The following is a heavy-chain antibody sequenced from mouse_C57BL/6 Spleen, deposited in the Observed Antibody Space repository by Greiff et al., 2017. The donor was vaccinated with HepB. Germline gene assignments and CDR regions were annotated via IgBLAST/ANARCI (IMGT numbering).Heavy chain of an antibody. V-gene: IGHV3-6*01. CDR2: ISYDGSN. D-gene: IGHD1-1*01. Sequence: DVQLQESGPGLVKPSQSLSLTCSVTGYSITSGYYWNWIRQFPGNKLEWMGYISYDGSNNYNPSLKNRISITRDTSKNQFFLKLNSVTTEDTATYYCARWYYYVSPYFDYWGQGTTLTVSS. CDR1: GYSITSGYY. CDR3: ARWYYYVSPYFDY. J-gene: IGHJ2*01.